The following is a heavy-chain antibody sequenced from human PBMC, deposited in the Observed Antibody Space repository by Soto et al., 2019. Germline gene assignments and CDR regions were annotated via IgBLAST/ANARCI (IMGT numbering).Heavy chain of an antibody. V-gene: IGHV1-18*01. CDR2: ISAYNGNK. Sequence: ASVKVSCKASVYTFTNYGIILVRQAPGQGLEWMGWISAYNGNKNYAPKLQGRVTMTTDTSTSTAYMELRSLRSDDTAVYYCARSDPSRHYNWFDPWGQGTLVTVSS. CDR3: ARSDPSRHYNWFDP. D-gene: IGHD2-2*01. CDR1: VYTFTNYG. J-gene: IGHJ5*02.